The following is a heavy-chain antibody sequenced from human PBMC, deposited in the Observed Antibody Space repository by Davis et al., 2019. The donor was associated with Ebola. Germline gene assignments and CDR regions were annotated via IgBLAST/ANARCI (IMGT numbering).Heavy chain of an antibody. CDR1: GYTFTSYG. D-gene: IGHD5-18*01. V-gene: IGHV1-18*01. J-gene: IGHJ4*02. Sequence: ASVKVSCKASGYTFTSYGISWVRQAPGQGLEWMGWISAYNGNTNYAQKLQGRVTITRDTSASTAYMELSSLRSEDTAVYYCAWDSYGQPFDYWGQGTLVTVSS. CDR2: ISAYNGNT. CDR3: AWDSYGQPFDY.